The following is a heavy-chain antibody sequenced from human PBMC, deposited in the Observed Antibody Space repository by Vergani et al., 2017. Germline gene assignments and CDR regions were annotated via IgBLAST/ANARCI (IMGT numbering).Heavy chain of an antibody. CDR1: GGSISSYY. D-gene: IGHD6-19*01. J-gene: IGHJ6*02. CDR2: IYYSGST. V-gene: IGHV4-59*01. Sequence: QVQLQESGPGLVKPSETLSLTCTVTGGSISSYYWSWIRQPPWKGLEWIGYIYYSGSTNYNPSLKSRVTISVDTSKNQFSLKLRSVTAADTAVYYCARERSSGSYYYYYGMDVWGQGTTVTVAS. CDR3: ARERSSGSYYYYYGMDV.